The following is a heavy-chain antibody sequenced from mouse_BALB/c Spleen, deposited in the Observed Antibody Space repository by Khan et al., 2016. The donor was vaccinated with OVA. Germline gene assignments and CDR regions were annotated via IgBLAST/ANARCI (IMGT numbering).Heavy chain of an antibody. CDR1: GDSITSGY. CDR3: AISLSYAMDY. Sequence: VQLKESGPSLVKPSQTLSLTCTVSGDSITSGYRHWVRQFPGKKLEYMGYISYSGGTYYNPSLKSRISITRDTSKNQNYLQMHSATTEDTARDYCAISLSYAMDYWGQGTSVTVSS. CDR2: ISYSGGT. V-gene: IGHV3-8*02. J-gene: IGHJ4*01.